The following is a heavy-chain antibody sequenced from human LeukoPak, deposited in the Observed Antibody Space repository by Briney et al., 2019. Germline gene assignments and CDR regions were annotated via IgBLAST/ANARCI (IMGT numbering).Heavy chain of an antibody. J-gene: IGHJ4*02. CDR3: ARSAAAGDY. Sequence: PSETLSLTCSVSGGSICSGSYYWSWIRQPAGKGLEWIGRIYTSGRTNYNPSLKSRVTISVDTSKNQFSLKLSSVTAADTAVYYCARSAAAGDYWGQGTLVTVSS. V-gene: IGHV4-61*02. CDR1: GGSICSGSYY. CDR2: IYTSGRT. D-gene: IGHD6-13*01.